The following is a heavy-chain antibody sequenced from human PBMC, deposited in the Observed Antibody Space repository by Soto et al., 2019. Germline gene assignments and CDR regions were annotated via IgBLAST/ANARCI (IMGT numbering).Heavy chain of an antibody. CDR1: GFTFSDYY. V-gene: IGHV3-11*01. J-gene: IGHJ4*02. CDR2: ISSSGSTI. Sequence: PGGSLRLSCAASGFTFSDYYMSWIRQAPGKGLEWVSYISSSGSTIYYADSVKGRFTISRDNAKNSLYLQMNSLRAADTAVYYCARHQGYYYDTSGYFDYWGLGTLVTVSS. CDR3: ARHQGYYYDTSGYFDY. D-gene: IGHD3-22*01.